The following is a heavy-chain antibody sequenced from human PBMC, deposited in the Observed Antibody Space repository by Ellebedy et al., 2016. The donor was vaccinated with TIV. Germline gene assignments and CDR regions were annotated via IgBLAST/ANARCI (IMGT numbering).Heavy chain of an antibody. CDR2: IIPILGIA. CDR1: GYTLTELS. D-gene: IGHD3-9*01. J-gene: IGHJ3*02. Sequence: SVKVSCXVSGYTLTELSMHWVRQAPGQGLEWMGRIIPILGIANYAQKFQGRVTITADKSTSTAYMELSSLRSEDTAVYYCARGGAAGILTGYYGAFDIWGQGTMVTVSS. V-gene: IGHV1-69*04. CDR3: ARGGAAGILTGYYGAFDI.